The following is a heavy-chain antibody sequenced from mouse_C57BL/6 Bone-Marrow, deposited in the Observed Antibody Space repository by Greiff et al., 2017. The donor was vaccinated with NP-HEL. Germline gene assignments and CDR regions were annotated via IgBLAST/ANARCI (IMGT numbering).Heavy chain of an antibody. Sequence: EVPLPQSGAVLARPGASVKMFCQTSGYTFTRYWMHWVKQRPGPGLEWIGAIYPGNSDTSYNQKFKGKAKLTAVTSASTAYMELSSLTNEDSAVYYCTPSMGLLQGYWGQGTTLTVSS. CDR2: IYPGNSDT. CDR1: GYTFTRYW. CDR3: TPSMGLLQGY. V-gene: IGHV1-5*01. D-gene: IGHD2-3*01. J-gene: IGHJ2*01.